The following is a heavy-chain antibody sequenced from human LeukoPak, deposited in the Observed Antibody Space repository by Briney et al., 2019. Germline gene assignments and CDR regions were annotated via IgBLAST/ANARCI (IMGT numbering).Heavy chain of an antibody. CDR3: AKEFMLRTVCSSTSCYDIGAFDY. CDR1: GFTFSSYA. Sequence: PGGSLRLSCAASGFTFSSYAMSWVRQAPGKGLEWVSGISGSGGSTYNADSVKGRFTISRDNSKNTLYLQMNSLRAEDTAVYYCAKEFMLRTVCSSTSCYDIGAFDYWGQGTLATVSS. J-gene: IGHJ4*02. V-gene: IGHV3-23*01. CDR2: ISGSGGST. D-gene: IGHD2-2*01.